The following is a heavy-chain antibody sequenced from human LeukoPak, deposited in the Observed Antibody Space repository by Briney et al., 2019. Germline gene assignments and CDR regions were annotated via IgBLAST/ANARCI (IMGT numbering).Heavy chain of an antibody. CDR3: ASRYCSGGNCHFDY. CDR1: GFIFSTYW. V-gene: IGHV3-7*03. J-gene: IGHJ4*02. Sequence: GGSLRLSCAASGFIFSTYWMSWVRQAPGKGLEWVANIKQDGSDIYYVDSVKGRFTISRDNAKNSLYLQMNSLRAEDTAVYYCASRYCSGGNCHFDYWGQGTLVTVSS. D-gene: IGHD2-15*01. CDR2: IKQDGSDI.